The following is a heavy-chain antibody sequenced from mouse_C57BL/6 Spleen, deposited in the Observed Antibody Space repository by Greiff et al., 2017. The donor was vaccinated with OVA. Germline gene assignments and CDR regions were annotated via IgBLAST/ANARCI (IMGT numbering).Heavy chain of an antibody. Sequence: VQLQQSGPVLVKPGASVKMSCKASGYTFTDYYMNWVKQSHGKSLEWIGVINPYNGGTSYNQKFKGKATLTVDKSSSTAYMELNSLTSEDSAVYYCAREGAHYYGSSYRFAYWGQGTLVTVSA. CDR3: AREGAHYYGSSYRFAY. CDR2: INPYNGGT. D-gene: IGHD1-1*01. J-gene: IGHJ3*01. CDR1: GYTFTDYY. V-gene: IGHV1-19*01.